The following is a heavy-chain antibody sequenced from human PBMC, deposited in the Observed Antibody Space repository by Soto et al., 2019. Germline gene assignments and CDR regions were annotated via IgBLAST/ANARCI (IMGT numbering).Heavy chain of an antibody. Sequence: QITLKESGPTLVKPTQTLTLTCTFSGFSLSTSGVAVGWIRQPPGKALEWLALIYWDDDKRYSPSLKSRLTITKDTSKNQVVLTVTNMDPVNTGTYYCAHARDSGCDFAYYYYMDVWGKGTTVTVSS. CDR1: GFSLSTSGVA. J-gene: IGHJ6*03. CDR3: AHARDSGCDFAYYYYMDV. CDR2: IYWDDDK. V-gene: IGHV2-5*02. D-gene: IGHD5-12*01.